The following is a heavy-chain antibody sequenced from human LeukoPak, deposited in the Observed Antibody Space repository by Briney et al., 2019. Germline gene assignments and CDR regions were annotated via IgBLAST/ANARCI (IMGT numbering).Heavy chain of an antibody. Sequence: SVKVSCKASGFTFTSSAMQWVRQARGQRLEWIGWIVVGSGNTNYAQKFQERVTITRDMSTSTAYMELSSLRSEDTAVYYCTAGTPNIVAHDAFDIWGQGTMVTVSS. D-gene: IGHD5-12*01. CDR1: GFTFTSSA. J-gene: IGHJ3*02. CDR2: IVVGSGNT. V-gene: IGHV1-58*02. CDR3: TAGTPNIVAHDAFDI.